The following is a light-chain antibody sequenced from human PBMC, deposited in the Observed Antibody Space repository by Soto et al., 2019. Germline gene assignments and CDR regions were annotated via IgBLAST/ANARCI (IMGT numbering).Light chain of an antibody. CDR1: QSISSW. Sequence: DIQMTQSPSTLSASVGDRVTITCRASQSISSWLAWYQQKPGKAPNLLIYKASTLGSGVPSRFSGGGSETEFTLTISSLQPDDFATYYCQQHSSSSPYTFGQRTKLEIK. CDR2: KAS. J-gene: IGKJ2*01. CDR3: QQHSSSSPYT. V-gene: IGKV1-5*03.